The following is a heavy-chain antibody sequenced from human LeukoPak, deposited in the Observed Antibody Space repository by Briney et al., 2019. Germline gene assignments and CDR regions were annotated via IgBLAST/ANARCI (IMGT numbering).Heavy chain of an antibody. CDR3: GKDSRAFWSGYSHFDY. CDR1: GFTFSIYG. CDR2: IWYDGSNK. Sequence: GGSLRLSCAASGFTFSIYGMHWVRQAPGKGLEWVALIWYDGSNKYYADSVKGRFTISRDNSKNTLYLQMNSLRAEDTAVYYCGKDSRAFWSGYSHFDYWGQGTLVTVSS. J-gene: IGHJ4*02. V-gene: IGHV3-33*06. D-gene: IGHD3-3*01.